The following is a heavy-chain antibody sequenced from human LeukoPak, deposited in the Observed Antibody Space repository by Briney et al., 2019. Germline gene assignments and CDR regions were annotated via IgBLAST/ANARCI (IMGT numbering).Heavy chain of an antibody. CDR1: GFTFSNYG. V-gene: IGHV3-7*01. J-gene: IGHJ3*02. Sequence: GGSLRLSCAASGFTFSNYGIHWVRQAPGKGLEWVANIKQDGSEKYYVDSVKGRFTISRDNAKNSLYLQMNSLRAEDTAVYYCARDFYYDFWSGYSNAFDIWGQGTMVTVSS. D-gene: IGHD3-3*01. CDR3: ARDFYYDFWSGYSNAFDI. CDR2: IKQDGSEK.